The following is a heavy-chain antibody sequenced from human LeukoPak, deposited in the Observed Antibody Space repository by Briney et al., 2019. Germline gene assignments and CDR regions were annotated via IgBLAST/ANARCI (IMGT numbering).Heavy chain of an antibody. CDR1: GYSFTSHW. CDR2: IYPGDSDT. V-gene: IGHV5-51*01. CDR3: AKFHGTWYGEP. J-gene: IGHJ5*02. D-gene: IGHD6-13*01. Sequence: GESLKISCKGSGYSFTSHWIGWVRQMPGKGLEWMGIIYPGDSDTRYSPSFQGQVTISADTSISTAYLHWSSLQASDTAMYYCAKFHGTWYGEPWGQGTLVTVSS.